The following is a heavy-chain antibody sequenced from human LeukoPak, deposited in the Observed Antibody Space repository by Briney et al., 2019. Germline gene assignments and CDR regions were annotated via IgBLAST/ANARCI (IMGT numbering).Heavy chain of an antibody. CDR1: GFTFSSHW. Sequence: GGSLRLSCVASGFTFSSHWMHWVRQAPGKGLVWVSHIESDGSFTNYADSVQGRFTTSRDNAKNTLYLQMNSLRPEDTAVYYCARGTGAFDIWGQGTKVTVSS. D-gene: IGHD1-1*01. CDR2: IESDGSFT. J-gene: IGHJ3*02. V-gene: IGHV3-74*01. CDR3: ARGTGAFDI.